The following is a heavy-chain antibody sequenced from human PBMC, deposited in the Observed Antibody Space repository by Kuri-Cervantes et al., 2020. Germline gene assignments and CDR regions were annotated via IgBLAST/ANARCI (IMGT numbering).Heavy chain of an antibody. CDR1: GLTFSAYS. D-gene: IGHD1-26*01. V-gene: IGHV3-21*01. Sequence: GESLKISCAASGLTFSAYSMNWVRQAPGKGLEWVSSISRSSSYIYYADSVKGRFTISRDNAKNSLYLQMNSLRAEDTAVYYCARDMNYEEWELLLYYWGQGTLVTVSS. J-gene: IGHJ4*02. CDR3: ARDMNYEEWELLLYY. CDR2: ISRSSSYI.